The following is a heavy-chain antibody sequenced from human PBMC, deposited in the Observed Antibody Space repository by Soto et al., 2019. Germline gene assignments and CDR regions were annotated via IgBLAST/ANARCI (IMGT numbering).Heavy chain of an antibody. J-gene: IGHJ4*02. Sequence: QVQLVQSGAEEKKPGSSVKVSCKASGGTFSNFVISWVRQAPGQGLEWMGGNIPIFGTANYAQKLQGRVTISADESTGTTYMELTSLRSEDTAVYYCARAPILVGETTYENYFDYWGQGTLVTVSS. D-gene: IGHD2-21*01. CDR1: GGTFSNFV. V-gene: IGHV1-69*01. CDR3: ARAPILVGETTYENYFDY. CDR2: NIPIFGTA.